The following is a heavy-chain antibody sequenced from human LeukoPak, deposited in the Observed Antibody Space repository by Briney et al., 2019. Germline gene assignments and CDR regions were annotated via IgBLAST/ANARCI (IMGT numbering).Heavy chain of an antibody. J-gene: IGHJ6*03. CDR2: ISSSSAYI. CDR3: ARVGTIFGVVITDYYYYYYMDV. D-gene: IGHD3-3*01. CDR1: GFTFNIYW. Sequence: GGSLRLSCGASGFTFNIYWMHWVRQAPGKGLEWVSSISSSSAYIYYADSVKGRFTISRDNAKNSLYLQMNSLRAEDTAVYYCARVGTIFGVVITDYYYYYYMDVWGKGTTVTVSS. V-gene: IGHV3-21*01.